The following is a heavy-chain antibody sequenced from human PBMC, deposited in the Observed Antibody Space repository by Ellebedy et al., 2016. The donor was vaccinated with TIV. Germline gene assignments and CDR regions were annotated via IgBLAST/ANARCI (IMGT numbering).Heavy chain of an antibody. D-gene: IGHD3-10*01. CDR3: ASRLNPYGSGYLYYYYGMDV. J-gene: IGHJ6*02. Sequence: AASVKVSCKASGYTFTSYGISWVRQAPGQGLEWMGGIIPIFGTANYAQKFQGRVTITADESTSTAYMELSSLRSEDTAVYYCASRLNPYGSGYLYYYYGMDVWGQGTTVTVSS. V-gene: IGHV1-69*13. CDR2: IIPIFGTA. CDR1: GYTFTSYG.